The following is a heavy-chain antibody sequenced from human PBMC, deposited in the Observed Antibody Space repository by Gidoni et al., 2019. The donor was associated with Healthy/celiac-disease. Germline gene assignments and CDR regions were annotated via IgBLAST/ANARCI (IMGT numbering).Heavy chain of an antibody. Sequence: EVQLVESGGGLVKPGGSLRLSCAASGFTFSNAWMSWVRQAPGKGLEWVGRIKSKTDGGTTDYAAPVKGRFTISRDDSKNTLYLQMNSLKTEDTAVYYCTTEDRLLWFGELLGYWGQGTLVTVSS. CDR2: IKSKTDGGTT. J-gene: IGHJ4*02. CDR3: TTEDRLLWFGELLGY. CDR1: GFTFSNAW. V-gene: IGHV3-15*01. D-gene: IGHD3-10*01.